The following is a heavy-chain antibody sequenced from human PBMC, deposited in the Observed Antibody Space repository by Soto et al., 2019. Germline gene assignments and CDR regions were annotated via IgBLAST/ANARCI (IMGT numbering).Heavy chain of an antibody. Sequence: SETLSLTGAVSGGPFGFDYWILIRQPPGKGLEWIGDINRIGSTHYNPSLKGRVTISVVTSKNQFSLKLTSVTAADTAVYYCARRDDSSAYCFDPWGPGTLVTVSS. D-gene: IGHD3-22*01. V-gene: IGHV4-34*01. J-gene: IGHJ5*02. CDR1: GGPFGFDY. CDR2: INRIGST. CDR3: ARRDDSSAYCFDP.